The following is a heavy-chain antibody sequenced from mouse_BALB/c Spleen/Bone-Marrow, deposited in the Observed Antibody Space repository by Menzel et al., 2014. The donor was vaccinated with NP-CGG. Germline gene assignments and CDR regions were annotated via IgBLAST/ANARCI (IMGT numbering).Heavy chain of an antibody. J-gene: IGHJ4*01. CDR1: GYTFTSYY. D-gene: IGHD2-1*01. CDR2: IYPGNVNT. V-gene: IGHV1S56*01. Sequence: QVQLKQSGPELVKPGASVRISCKASGYTFTSYYIHWVKQRPGQGLEWIGWIYPGNVNTKYNEKFKGKATLTADKSSSTAXMQLSSLTSEDSAVYFCARWGNYGDYAMDYWGQGTSVTVSS. CDR3: ARWGNYGDYAMDY.